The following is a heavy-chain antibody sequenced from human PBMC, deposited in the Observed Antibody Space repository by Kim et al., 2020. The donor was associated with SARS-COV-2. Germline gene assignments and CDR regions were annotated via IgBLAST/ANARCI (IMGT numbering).Heavy chain of an antibody. J-gene: IGHJ6*02. Sequence: QYAPSVKSRFIVSRENSENSLYLQMNSLKVEDTAVYYCARDPATAMDVWGQGTAVTVSS. D-gene: IGHD2-2*01. V-gene: IGHV3-72*01. CDR3: ARDPATAMDV.